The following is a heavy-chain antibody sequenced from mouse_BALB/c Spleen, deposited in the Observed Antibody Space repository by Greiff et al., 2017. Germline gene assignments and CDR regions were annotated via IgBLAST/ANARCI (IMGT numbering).Heavy chain of an antibody. CDR3: ARLSDYDWFAY. CDR2: IYPGNVNT. CDR1: GYTFTSYY. D-gene: IGHD2-4*01. V-gene: IGHV1S56*01. Sequence: QVQLQQSGPELVKPGASVRISCKASGYTFTSYYIHWVKQRPGQGLEWIGWIYPGNVNTKYNEKFKGKATLTADKSSSTAYMQLSSLTSEDSAVYFCARLSDYDWFAYWGQGTLVTVSA. J-gene: IGHJ3*01.